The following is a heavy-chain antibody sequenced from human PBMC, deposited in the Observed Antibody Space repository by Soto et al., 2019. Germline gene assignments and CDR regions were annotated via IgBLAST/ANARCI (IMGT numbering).Heavy chain of an antibody. V-gene: IGHV3-64D*06. CDR3: VKVSPHCGGDCRYYYYGMDV. CDR1: GFTFSSYA. D-gene: IGHD2-21*02. CDR2: ISSNGGST. J-gene: IGHJ6*02. Sequence: GGSLRLSCSASGFTFSSYALHWVRQAPGKGLEYVSAISSNGGSTYYADSVKGRFTISRDNSKNTLYLQMSSLRAEDTAVYYCVKVSPHCGGDCRYYYYGMDVWGQGTTVTVSS.